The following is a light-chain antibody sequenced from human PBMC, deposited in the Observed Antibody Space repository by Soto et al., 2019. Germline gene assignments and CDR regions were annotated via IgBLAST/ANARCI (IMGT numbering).Light chain of an antibody. CDR3: QQRSDWLT. CDR1: QSISSA. J-gene: IGKJ4*01. V-gene: IGKV3-11*01. Sequence: EIVLTQSPATLSLSPGARAILSCRASQSISSALAWYQQKPGQAPRLLIHDASDRATGIPARFSGSRSGTDFTHTISRLEPEDFAGYYCQQRSDWLTFGGGTRVEIK. CDR2: DAS.